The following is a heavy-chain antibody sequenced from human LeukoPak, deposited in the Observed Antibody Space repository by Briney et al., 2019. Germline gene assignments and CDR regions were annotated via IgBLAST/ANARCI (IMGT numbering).Heavy chain of an antibody. CDR3: ARGQRGYSYGWAYFDY. CDR2: INHSGST. Sequence: SETLSLTCAVYGGSFSGYYWSWIRQPPGKGLEWIGEINHSGSTNYNPSLKSRVTISVDTSKNQFSLKLSSVTAADTAVYYCARGQRGYSYGWAYFDYWGQGTLVTVSS. CDR1: GGSFSGYY. D-gene: IGHD5-18*01. V-gene: IGHV4-34*01. J-gene: IGHJ4*02.